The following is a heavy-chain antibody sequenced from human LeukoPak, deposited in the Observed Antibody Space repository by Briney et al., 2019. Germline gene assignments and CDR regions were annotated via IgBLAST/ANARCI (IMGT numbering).Heavy chain of an antibody. V-gene: IGHV1-46*01. J-gene: IGHJ4*02. D-gene: IGHD3-16*01. CDR1: GYTFASYY. CDR2: INPSGGST. CDR3: ARESLGEFLGMGY. Sequence: GASAKVSCKASGYTFASYYMHWVRQAPGQGLEWMGIINPSGGSTSYAQKFQGRVTMTRDMSTSTVYMELSSLRSEDTAVYYCARESLGEFLGMGYWGQGTLVTVSS.